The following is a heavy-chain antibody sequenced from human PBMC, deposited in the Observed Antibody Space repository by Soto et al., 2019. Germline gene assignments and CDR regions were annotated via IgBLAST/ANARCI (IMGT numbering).Heavy chain of an antibody. J-gene: IGHJ4*02. CDR1: GFTFSNYG. CDR2: ISSGATNI. V-gene: IGHV3-21*02. D-gene: IGHD5-12*01. Sequence: EVQLVESGGGLVKPGGSLSLSCAVSGFTFSNYGMSWVRQAPEKGLEGVASISSGATNIFYADSVKGRFISSRDNAKQALSLEIDSLRAEDTAINSCARAGLSGYAGQFWGQGTLVTVSS. CDR3: ARAGLSGYAGQF.